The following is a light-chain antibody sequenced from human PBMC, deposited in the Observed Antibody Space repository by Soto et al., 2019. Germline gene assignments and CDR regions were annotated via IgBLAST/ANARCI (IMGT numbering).Light chain of an antibody. J-gene: IGKJ1*01. V-gene: IGKV3-15*01. Sequence: IVMTQSPVTLSVSPGERVNLSCRASQSLSSDLAWFQQKPGQAPSLLIYGASTRVAGVPDRFSGSGSGTEFTLTISSLQSEDFAVYYCHQYDNWPRTFGQGTKVDIK. CDR2: GAS. CDR1: QSLSSD. CDR3: HQYDNWPRT.